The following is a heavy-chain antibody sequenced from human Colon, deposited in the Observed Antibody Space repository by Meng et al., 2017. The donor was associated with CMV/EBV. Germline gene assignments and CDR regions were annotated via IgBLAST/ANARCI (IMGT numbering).Heavy chain of an antibody. CDR3: ARDDGDY. Sequence: GGSLRLSCTASGFTFSSYEMNWVRQAPGKGLEWVSYISSSGNTIYYADSVKGRFTISRDNAKNSLYLQLDTLRAEDTALYYCARDDGDYWGQGMLVTVSS. V-gene: IGHV3-48*03. CDR1: GFTFSSYE. J-gene: IGHJ4*02. D-gene: IGHD5-24*01. CDR2: ISSSGNTI.